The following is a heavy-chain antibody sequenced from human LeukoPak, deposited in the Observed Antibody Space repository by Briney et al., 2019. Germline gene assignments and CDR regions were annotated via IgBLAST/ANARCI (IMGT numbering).Heavy chain of an antibody. Sequence: GGSLRLSCAASGFTFRRFWMNWVRQAPGKGLEWVANIKGDGTEEYYVDSVKGRFSISRYNAKNSLYLQMDSLRAEDTAVYYCAKEGAYPIITYDSWGQGALVTVSS. J-gene: IGHJ5*01. CDR3: AKEGAYPIITYDS. D-gene: IGHD3-10*01. CDR2: IKGDGTEE. CDR1: GFTFRRFW. V-gene: IGHV3-7*01.